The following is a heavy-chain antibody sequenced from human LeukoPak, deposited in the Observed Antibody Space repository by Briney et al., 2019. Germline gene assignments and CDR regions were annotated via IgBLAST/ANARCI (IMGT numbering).Heavy chain of an antibody. Sequence: GGSLRLSCAASGFTFSSYSMNWVRQAPGKGLEWVSSISSSSSYIYYADSVKGRFTISRDNAKNSLYLQMNSLRAEDTAEYYCARGGGGLGVYYYYMDVWGKGTTVTVSS. CDR3: ARGGGGLGVYYYYMDV. D-gene: IGHD3-10*01. J-gene: IGHJ6*03. CDR2: ISSSSSYI. V-gene: IGHV3-21*01. CDR1: GFTFSSYS.